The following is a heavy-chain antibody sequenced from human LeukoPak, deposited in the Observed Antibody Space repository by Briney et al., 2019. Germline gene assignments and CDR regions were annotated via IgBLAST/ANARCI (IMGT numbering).Heavy chain of an antibody. V-gene: IGHV1-69*04. CDR3: AREKHYYGSGSSSDAFDI. CDR2: IIPILGIA. CDR1: GGTFSSYA. D-gene: IGHD3-10*01. Sequence: SVKVSCTASGGTFSSYAISWVRQAPGQGLEWMGRIIPILGIANYAQKFQGRVTITADKSTSTAYMELSSLRSEDTAVYYCAREKHYYGSGSSSDAFDIWGQGTMVTVSS. J-gene: IGHJ3*02.